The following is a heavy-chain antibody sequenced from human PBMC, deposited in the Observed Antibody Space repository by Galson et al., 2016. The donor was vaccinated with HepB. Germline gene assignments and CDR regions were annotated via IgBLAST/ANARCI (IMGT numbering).Heavy chain of an antibody. D-gene: IGHD4-17*01. CDR3: AREATVTRGAFDM. Sequence: CAISGDSVSSNSAAWHWIRQSPSRGLEWLGRTYYRFKWYNDYAVSVKSRIAINPDTSKNQLSLQLNSVTPEDTAVYYCAREATVTRGAFDMWGQGTMVTVSS. V-gene: IGHV6-1*01. CDR2: TYYRFKWYN. CDR1: GDSVSSNSAA. J-gene: IGHJ3*02.